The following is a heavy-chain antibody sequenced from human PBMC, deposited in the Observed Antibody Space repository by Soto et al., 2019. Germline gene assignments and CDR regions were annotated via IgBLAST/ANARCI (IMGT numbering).Heavy chain of an antibody. J-gene: IGHJ4*02. CDR3: ASTPSSYGYDY. CDR1: GFTFSSYG. Sequence: GGSLRLSCAASGFTFSSYGMHWVRQAPGKGLEWVAVIWYDGSNKYYADSVKGRFTISRDNSKNTLYLQMNSLRAEDTAVYYCASTPSSYGYDYWGQGTLVTVSS. V-gene: IGHV3-33*01. CDR2: IWYDGSNK. D-gene: IGHD5-18*01.